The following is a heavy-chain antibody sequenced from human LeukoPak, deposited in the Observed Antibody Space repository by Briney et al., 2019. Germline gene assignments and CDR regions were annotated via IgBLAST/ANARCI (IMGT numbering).Heavy chain of an antibody. CDR2: MHPNIGNT. CDR3: ARGRRFGEFYNWFDP. V-gene: IGHV1-8*01. J-gene: IGHJ5*02. D-gene: IGHD3-10*01. Sequence: ASVRLSCKASGSPVTSYDINWLRQATGHRLEWMGWMHPNIGNTGYTQKFPGRATMTRNTSISTAYMELSSLRSEDTAVYYCARGRRFGEFYNWFDPWGQGTLVTVSS. CDR1: GSPVTSYD.